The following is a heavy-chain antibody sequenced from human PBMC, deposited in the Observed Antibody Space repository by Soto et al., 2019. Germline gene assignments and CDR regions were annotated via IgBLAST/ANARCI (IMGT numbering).Heavy chain of an antibody. D-gene: IGHD5-18*01. Sequence: QVQLVASGGGVVQPGRSLRLSCAASGFTFSSYAMHWVRQAPGQGLEWVAVISYDGSNKYYADSVKGRFTISRDNSKNTLYLQMNGLRAEEPDVYYCARGIQLWLPDYWGQGTLVTDSS. J-gene: IGHJ4*02. CDR2: ISYDGSNK. V-gene: IGHV3-30-3*01. CDR3: ARGIQLWLPDY. CDR1: GFTFSSYA.